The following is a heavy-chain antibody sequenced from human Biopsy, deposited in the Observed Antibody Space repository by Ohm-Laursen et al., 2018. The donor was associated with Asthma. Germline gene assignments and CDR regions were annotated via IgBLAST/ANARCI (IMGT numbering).Heavy chain of an antibody. Sequence: VSCMTSGYIFNSAGITWVRQAPGQELEWMGWISVYNGNTKVAQKLQDRVTMITDTSTSTAYMELRSLRSDDTAVYFCARAVDYSHYYGIDVWGQGTTVTVS. CDR2: ISVYNGNT. J-gene: IGHJ6*02. CDR1: GYIFNSAG. V-gene: IGHV1-18*01. D-gene: IGHD3-10*01. CDR3: ARAVDYSHYYGIDV.